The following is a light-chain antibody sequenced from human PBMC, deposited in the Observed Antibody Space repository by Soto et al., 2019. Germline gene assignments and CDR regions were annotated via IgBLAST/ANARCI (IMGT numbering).Light chain of an antibody. CDR3: QQSFNTPRT. Sequence: DIQMTQSPSSLSASVGDRVTITCLASQNIETYVAWYQQRPGKAPTLLIYGASNLQSGVPSRFSGRGSGTDFTLTIRSLQSEDSASYYCQQSFNTPRTFGQGTRLEIK. V-gene: IGKV1-39*01. CDR2: GAS. J-gene: IGKJ2*01. CDR1: QNIETY.